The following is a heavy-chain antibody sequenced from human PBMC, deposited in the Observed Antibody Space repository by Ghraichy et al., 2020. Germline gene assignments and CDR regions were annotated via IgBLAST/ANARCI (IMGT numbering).Heavy chain of an antibody. CDR2: INSDGSST. Sequence: GGSLRLSCAASGFTFSSHWMHWVRQVPGKGLMWVSRINSDGSSTSYADSVKGRFIISRDNAKNTLYLQMNSLRVEDTAVYYCARARSVYGDYGDNSFDPWGLGTLVTVSS. D-gene: IGHD4-17*01. CDR1: GFTFSSHW. CDR3: ARARSVYGDYGDNSFDP. V-gene: IGHV3-74*01. J-gene: IGHJ5*02.